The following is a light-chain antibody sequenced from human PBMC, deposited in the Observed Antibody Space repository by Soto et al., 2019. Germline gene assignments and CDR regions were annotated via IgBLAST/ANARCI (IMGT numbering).Light chain of an antibody. CDR2: AAS. Sequence: DIQLTQSPSFLSASVGDRVTITCRASQDISNYLVWYQQKPGKAPKPLIYAASTLQSGVPSRFSGSGSGTEFTLTISSLQPDDFATYYCQQYNHHRTFGQGTKVDIK. V-gene: IGKV1-9*01. CDR3: QQYNHHRT. J-gene: IGKJ1*01. CDR1: QDISNY.